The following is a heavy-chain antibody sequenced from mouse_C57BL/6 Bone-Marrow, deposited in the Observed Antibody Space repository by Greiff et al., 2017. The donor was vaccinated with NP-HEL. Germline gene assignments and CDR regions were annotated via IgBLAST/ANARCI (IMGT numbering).Heavy chain of an antibody. CDR2: ICSDGST. Sequence: QVQLKESGPGLVAPSQSLSITCTVSGFSLTSYGVHWVRQPPGKGLEWLVVICSDGSTTYNSALKSRLSISKDNSTSQVFLKMNSLQTDDTAMYYCARTRVRYDYAMDYWGQGTSVTVSS. J-gene: IGHJ4*01. CDR3: ARTRVRYDYAMDY. CDR1: GFSLTSYG. V-gene: IGHV2-6*03. D-gene: IGHD1-1*01.